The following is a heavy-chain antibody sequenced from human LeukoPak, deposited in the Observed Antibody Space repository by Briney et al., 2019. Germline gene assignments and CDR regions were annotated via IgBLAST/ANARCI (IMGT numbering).Heavy chain of an antibody. CDR3: ARDGLYCSGGSCCSWFDP. CDR1: GGSISSYY. V-gene: IGHV4-59*01. J-gene: IGHJ5*02. D-gene: IGHD2-15*01. Sequence: KPSETLSLTCTVSGGSISSYYWSWIRQPPGKGLEWIGYIYYSGSTNYNPSLKSRVTISVDTSKNQFSLKLSSVTAADTAVYYCARDGLYCSGGSCCSWFDPWGQGTLVTVSS. CDR2: IYYSGST.